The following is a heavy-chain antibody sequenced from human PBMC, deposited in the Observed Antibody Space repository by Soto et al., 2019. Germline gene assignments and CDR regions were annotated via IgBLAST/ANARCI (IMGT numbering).Heavy chain of an antibody. J-gene: IGHJ6*02. CDR2: ISSSGSSI. Sequence: QVQLVETGGGLVKPGGSLRLSCAASGLTFSDCYMNWIRQAPGKGLEWVSYISSSGSSINYAESVKGRFTISRDNAKNSLYLQMNSLRAEDTAVYYCARVRFGEWGYAMDVWGQGTTVTVSS. CDR1: GLTFSDCY. CDR3: ARVRFGEWGYAMDV. V-gene: IGHV3-11*01. D-gene: IGHD3-10*01.